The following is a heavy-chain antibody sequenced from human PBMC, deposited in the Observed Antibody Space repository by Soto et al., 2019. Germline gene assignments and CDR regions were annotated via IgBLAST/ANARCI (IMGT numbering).Heavy chain of an antibody. V-gene: IGHV6-1*01. CDR1: GDSVSSDSAA. CDR2: TYYRSRWYN. J-gene: IGHJ6*03. CDR3: AGTTSLQWYYMDV. Sequence: SQSLSLTCAISGDSVSSDSAAWNWIRECPSRGLEWLGRTYYRSRWYNDYAVSVKSRITINPDTSKNQFSLHLNSVTPEDTAVYYFAGTTSLQWYYMDVWGKGTTVTGSS. D-gene: IGHD1-7*01.